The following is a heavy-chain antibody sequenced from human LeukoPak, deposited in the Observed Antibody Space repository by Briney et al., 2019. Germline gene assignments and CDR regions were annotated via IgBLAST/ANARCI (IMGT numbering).Heavy chain of an antibody. Sequence: ASVKVSCKASGYTLTGYYLRWVRQAPGQGLEWMGWINPNSGGTNYAQKFQGRVTMTRDTSITTAYMELSGLRSDDTAVYYCASPDYYGSGSYKFDPWGQGTLVTVSS. J-gene: IGHJ5*02. CDR1: GYTLTGYY. D-gene: IGHD3-10*01. CDR3: ASPDYYGSGSYKFDP. CDR2: INPNSGGT. V-gene: IGHV1-2*02.